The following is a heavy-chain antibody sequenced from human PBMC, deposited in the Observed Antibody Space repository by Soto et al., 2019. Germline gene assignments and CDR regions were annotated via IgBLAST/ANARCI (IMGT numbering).Heavy chain of an antibody. J-gene: IGHJ4*02. CDR3: ARTVIAAAGIDFDY. CDR2: IYYSGST. V-gene: IGHV4-59*01. Sequence: SETLSLTCTVSGGSISSYYWSWIRQPPGKGLEWIGYIYYSGSTNYNPSLKSRVTISVDTSKNQFSLKLSSVTAVDTAVYYCARTVIAAAGIDFDYWGQGTLVTVSS. D-gene: IGHD6-13*01. CDR1: GGSISSYY.